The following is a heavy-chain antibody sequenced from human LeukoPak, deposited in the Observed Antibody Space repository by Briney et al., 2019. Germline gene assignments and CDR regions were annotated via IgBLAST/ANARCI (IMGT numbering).Heavy chain of an antibody. V-gene: IGHV4-59*01. J-gene: IGHJ4*02. D-gene: IGHD1-26*01. CDR1: GGSISSYY. CDR3: ARVRRGELRLDY. CDR2: IYYSGST. Sequence: PSETLSLTCTVSGGSISSYYWSWIRQPPGKGLEWIGYIYYSGSTNYNPSLKSRVTISVDTSKNQFSLKLSSVTAADTAVYYCARVRRGELRLDYWGQGTLVTVSS.